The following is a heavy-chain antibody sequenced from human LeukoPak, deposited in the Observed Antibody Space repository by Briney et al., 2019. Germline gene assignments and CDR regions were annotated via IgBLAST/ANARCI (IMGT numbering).Heavy chain of an antibody. J-gene: IGHJ5*02. CDR1: GGSINSSSYY. CDR3: ARDPSNYGRGWFDP. D-gene: IGHD3-10*02. Sequence: PSETLSLTCTVSGGSINSSSYYCDWIRQPPGKGLEWIGSIYYSGSTYYNPSLKSRVTISIGTSKNQFSLKLSSVTAADTAVYYCARDPSNYGRGWFDPWGQGTLVTVSS. CDR2: IYYSGST. V-gene: IGHV4-39*07.